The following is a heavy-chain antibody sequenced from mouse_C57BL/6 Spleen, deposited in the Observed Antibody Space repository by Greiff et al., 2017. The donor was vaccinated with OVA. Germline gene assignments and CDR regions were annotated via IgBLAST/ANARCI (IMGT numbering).Heavy chain of an antibody. CDR1: GFSLTSYG. Sequence: VQRVESGPGLVAPSQSLSITCTVSGFSLTSYGVHWVRQPPGKGLEWLVVIWSDGSTTYNSALKSRLSISKDNSKSQVFLKMNSLQTDDTAMYYCARHDDYGDYYAMDYWGQGTSVTVSS. J-gene: IGHJ4*01. V-gene: IGHV2-6-1*01. D-gene: IGHD2-4*01. CDR2: IWSDGST. CDR3: ARHDDYGDYYAMDY.